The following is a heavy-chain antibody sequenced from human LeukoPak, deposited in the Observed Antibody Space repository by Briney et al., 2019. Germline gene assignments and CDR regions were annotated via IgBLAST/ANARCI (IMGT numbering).Heavy chain of an antibody. Sequence: SETLSLTCTVSGGSVSSGSYYWSWIRQPPGKGLEWIVYIYYSGSTNYNTSLKSRVTISVDTSKNQFSLKLSSVTAADTAVYYCARGGYDFWSGYRAFDYWGQGTLVTVSS. CDR3: ARGGYDFWSGYRAFDY. CDR2: IYYSGST. CDR1: GGSVSSGSYY. J-gene: IGHJ4*02. V-gene: IGHV4-61*01. D-gene: IGHD3-3*01.